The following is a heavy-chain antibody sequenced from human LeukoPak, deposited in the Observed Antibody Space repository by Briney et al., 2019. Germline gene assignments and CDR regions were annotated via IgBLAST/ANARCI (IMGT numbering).Heavy chain of an antibody. CDR2: ISSSSSTI. V-gene: IGHV3-48*01. Sequence: PGGSLRLSCAASGFTFSSYSMNWVRQAPGKGLEWVSYISSSSSTIYYADSVKGRFTISRGNAKNSLYLQMNSLRAEDTAVYYCARDGPYDILTGYYLHWGQGTLVTVSS. CDR1: GFTFSSYS. CDR3: ARDGPYDILTGYYLH. J-gene: IGHJ4*02. D-gene: IGHD3-9*01.